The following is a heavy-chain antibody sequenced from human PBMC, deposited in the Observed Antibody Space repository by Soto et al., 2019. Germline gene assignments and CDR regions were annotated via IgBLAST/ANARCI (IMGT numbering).Heavy chain of an antibody. CDR3: ARGKEAAAGSD. CDR1: VGTCSSYT. J-gene: IGHJ4*02. Sequence: QVQLVQSGAEVKKPGSSVKVSCKASVGTCSSYTISWVRQAPGQGLEWMGRIIPILGIANYAQKFQGRVTITAHKSTSTDYMELSSLRSEDTAVYYCARGKEAAAGSDWGQGTLVTVSS. CDR2: IIPILGIA. D-gene: IGHD6-13*01. V-gene: IGHV1-69*02.